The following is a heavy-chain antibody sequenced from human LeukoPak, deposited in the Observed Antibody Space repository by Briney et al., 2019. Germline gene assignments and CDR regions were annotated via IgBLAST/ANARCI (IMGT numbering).Heavy chain of an antibody. Sequence: PGGSLRLSCAASGFTFSSYAMGWVRQAPGKGLEWVSAISGSGGSTYYADSVKGRFTISRDNSKNTLYLQMNSLRAEDTAVYYCAKAGSGYYYYGSGSYYKDYYYMDVWGKGTTVTVSS. CDR2: ISGSGGST. CDR3: AKAGSGYYYYGSGSYYKDYYYMDV. J-gene: IGHJ6*03. V-gene: IGHV3-23*01. D-gene: IGHD3-10*01. CDR1: GFTFSSYA.